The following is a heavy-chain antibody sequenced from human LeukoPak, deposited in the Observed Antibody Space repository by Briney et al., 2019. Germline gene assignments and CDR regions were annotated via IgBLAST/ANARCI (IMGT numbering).Heavy chain of an antibody. V-gene: IGHV1-69*05. CDR1: VGTFSSYA. Sequence: SVKVSCKASVGTFSSYAISWLRQAPGQELTWMEGIIPIFGTANYAQNFQGRVTINTDEVTSTVYMELSSLRSEDTAVYYCAREREGLGYCSSTSCYTNWFDPWGQGTLVTVSS. CDR2: IIPIFGTA. D-gene: IGHD2-2*02. CDR3: AREREGLGYCSSTSCYTNWFDP. J-gene: IGHJ5*02.